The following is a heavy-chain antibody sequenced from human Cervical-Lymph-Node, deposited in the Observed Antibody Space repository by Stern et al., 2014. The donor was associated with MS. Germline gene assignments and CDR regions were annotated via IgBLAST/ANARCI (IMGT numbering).Heavy chain of an antibody. CDR2: IKPSGGRT. Sequence: QVQLVQSGAEVKKPGASVKVSCKASGYTFTSYYMHWVRQAPGQGLEWMGLIKPSGGRTTYAPKFQDQVTMIRETSRSTVYMVLSSLRSEDTAVYYCARDPTEGIEVTSIDYWGRGTLVTVSS. V-gene: IGHV1-46*01. CDR3: ARDPTEGIEVTSIDY. CDR1: GYTFTSYY. J-gene: IGHJ4*02. D-gene: IGHD6-19*01.